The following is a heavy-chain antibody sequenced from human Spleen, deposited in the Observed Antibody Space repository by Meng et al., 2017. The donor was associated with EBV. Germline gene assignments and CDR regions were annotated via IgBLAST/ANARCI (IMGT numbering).Heavy chain of an antibody. CDR2: ISNSGTTI. CDR3: ARGTGRWTFDY. J-gene: IGHJ4*02. Sequence: AQLVQSCGDLVKPGGSLRLSCAASGFIFSDSYMSWIRQTPGKGLEWISYISNSGTTIKYADSVKGRFTISRDNAKNSLYLQMNSLRADDTAVYYCARGTGRWTFDYWGQGNLVTVSS. V-gene: IGHV3-11*01. D-gene: IGHD3/OR15-3a*01. CDR1: GFIFSDSY.